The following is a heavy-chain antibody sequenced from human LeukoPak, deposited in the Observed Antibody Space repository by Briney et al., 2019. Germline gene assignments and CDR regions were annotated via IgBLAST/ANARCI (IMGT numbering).Heavy chain of an antibody. CDR2: VSHDETFT. D-gene: IGHD2-2*01. Sequence: GGSLRLSCAAFGFPFSNYGMHWVRHVPGKGLEWVAVVSHDETFTYYGDSVRGRSTISRDNSKHTLHLNMNSLRPEDTALYFCARDTSGTVDVWGQGTLVTVSS. V-gene: IGHV3-30*03. J-gene: IGHJ3*01. CDR1: GFPFSNYG. CDR3: ARDTSGTVDV.